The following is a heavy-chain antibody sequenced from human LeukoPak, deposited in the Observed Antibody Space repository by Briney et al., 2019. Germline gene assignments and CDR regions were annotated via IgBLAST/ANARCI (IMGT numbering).Heavy chain of an antibody. D-gene: IGHD4-17*01. CDR1: GLTFSSYG. CDR3: EKDQGPYGDPADDAFDI. J-gene: IGHJ3*02. Sequence: GGSLRLSCAASGLTFSSYGMHWVRQAPGKGLEGVAVISDVGSNKYYAHSVKGRFTIPRNNSKTTLYLTMNRLRAEDPAVYYCEKDQGPYGDPADDAFDIWGQGTMVTVSS. CDR2: ISDVGSNK. V-gene: IGHV3-30*18.